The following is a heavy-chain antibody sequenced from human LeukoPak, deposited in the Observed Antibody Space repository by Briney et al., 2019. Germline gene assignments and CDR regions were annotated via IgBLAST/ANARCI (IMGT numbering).Heavy chain of an antibody. CDR3: ARSEGGYDFDY. V-gene: IGHV4-30-4*01. CDR2: ISYNGSD. CDR1: GDSISSGDYY. J-gene: IGHJ4*02. Sequence: PSETLSLTCAVSGDSISSGDYYWSWLRQPPRKGLEWIGYISYNGSDYYNPSLKSRLTIPIDTSKHQFSLKLRSVTAADTAIYYCARSEGGYDFDYWGQGTLVTVSS. D-gene: IGHD5-12*01.